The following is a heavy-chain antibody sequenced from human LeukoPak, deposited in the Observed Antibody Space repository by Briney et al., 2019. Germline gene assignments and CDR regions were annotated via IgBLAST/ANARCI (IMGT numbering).Heavy chain of an antibody. V-gene: IGHV4-59*12. D-gene: IGHD2-2*01. J-gene: IGHJ5*02. CDR2: IYYSGST. Sequence: SETLSLTCTVSGGSISSYYWSWIRQPPGKGLEWIGYIYYSGSTNYNPSLKSRVTISVDTSKNQFSLKLSSVTAADTAVYYCARGSSYIVVVPAAMFFDPWGQGTLVTVSS. CDR3: ARGSSYIVVVPAAMFFDP. CDR1: GGSISSYY.